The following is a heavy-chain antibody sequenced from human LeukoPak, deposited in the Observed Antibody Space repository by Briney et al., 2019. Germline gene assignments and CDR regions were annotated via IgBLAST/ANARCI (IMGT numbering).Heavy chain of an antibody. V-gene: IGHV1-18*01. Sequence: ASVKVSCMASGGSFTNYAISWLGQAPGQGLDGMGWISAYNGKTNYAQKLQGRVTMTTDTPTRTAYMELRSMRSDDTAVYYCARGRVDGSGYYRDHIVYWGQGTLVTVSS. CDR2: ISAYNGKT. CDR3: ARGRVDGSGYYRDHIVY. D-gene: IGHD3-22*01. J-gene: IGHJ4*02. CDR1: GGSFTNYA.